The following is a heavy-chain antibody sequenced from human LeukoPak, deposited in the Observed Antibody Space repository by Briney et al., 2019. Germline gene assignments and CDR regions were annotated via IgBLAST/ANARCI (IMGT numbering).Heavy chain of an antibody. CDR3: ARDPPATGTTGFDY. D-gene: IGHD1-1*01. J-gene: IGHJ4*02. Sequence: GGSLRLSCAASGFSFSSYSMNWVRQAPGKGLEWVSSISNSSSYIYYADSVKGRFTISRDNAKNSLYLQMNSLRAEDTAVYYCARDPPATGTTGFDYWGQGTLVTVSS. CDR1: GFSFSSYS. V-gene: IGHV3-21*01. CDR2: ISNSSSYI.